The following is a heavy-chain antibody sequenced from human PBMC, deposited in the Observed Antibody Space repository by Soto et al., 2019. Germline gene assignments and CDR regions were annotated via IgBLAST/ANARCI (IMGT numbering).Heavy chain of an antibody. CDR3: ARERYYGMDI. Sequence: PSESMCFTFTVCGGSISSYYWSWIRQPPGKGLGWIGTIYYSGSTTYNASLKRRVTISVDTSKNQFSLKLSSVTAADTAVYYGARERYYGMDIWGQGTRVTVSS. CDR2: IYYSGST. CDR1: GGSISSYY. J-gene: IGHJ6*02. V-gene: IGHV4-59*01.